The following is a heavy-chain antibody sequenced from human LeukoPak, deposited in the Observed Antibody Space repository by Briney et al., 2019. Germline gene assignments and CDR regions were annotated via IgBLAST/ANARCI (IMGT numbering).Heavy chain of an antibody. CDR2: INPSGGST. D-gene: IGHD4-23*01. Sequence: ASVKVSCKASGYTFTSYYMHWVRQAPGQGLEWMGIINPSGGSTSCAQKFQGRVTMTRDMSTSTDYMELSSLRSEDTAVYYCARDNSVEDTAWWFDPWGQGTLVTVSS. J-gene: IGHJ5*02. CDR1: GYTFTSYY. CDR3: ARDNSVEDTAWWFDP. V-gene: IGHV1-46*01.